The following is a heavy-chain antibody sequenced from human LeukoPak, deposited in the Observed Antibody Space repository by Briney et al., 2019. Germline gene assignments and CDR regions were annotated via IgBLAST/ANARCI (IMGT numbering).Heavy chain of an antibody. CDR2: INPDSGGT. CDR1: GYTFTGYY. Sequence: GASVKVSCKASGYTFTGYYIHWLRQAPGQGLEWMGWINPDSGGTNYAQKFQGRVAMTRDTSISTAYMELSRLRSDDTAVYYCARGPGSTSCYGPRCATYYYYMDVWGKGTTVTISS. CDR3: ARGPGSTSCYGPRCATYYYYMDV. V-gene: IGHV1-2*02. D-gene: IGHD2-2*01. J-gene: IGHJ6*03.